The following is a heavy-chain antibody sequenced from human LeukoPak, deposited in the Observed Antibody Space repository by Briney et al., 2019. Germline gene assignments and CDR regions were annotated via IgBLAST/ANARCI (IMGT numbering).Heavy chain of an antibody. CDR1: GGSFTDYY. D-gene: IGHD5-12*01. CDR2: INHSGNT. J-gene: IGHJ6*02. CDR3: VRVRWLQANGDV. Sequence: PSETLSLTCAVYGGSFTDYYWNWIRQSPEKGLEWIGEINHSGNTNCNPSLESRVAISVDTSNKQFSLRLSSVTAADTAVYYCVRVRWLQANGDVWGQGTTVTVSS. V-gene: IGHV4-34*01.